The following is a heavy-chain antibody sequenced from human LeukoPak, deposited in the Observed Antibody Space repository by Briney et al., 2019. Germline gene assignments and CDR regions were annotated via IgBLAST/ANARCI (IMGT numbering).Heavy chain of an antibody. CDR3: AKDGSYCTTGVCVQDY. Sequence: TGGSLRLSCAASGFTVSSKYMSWVRQAPGKGLEWVSVIYSDGTTYYADSVKGRFTISRDNSKNTLYLQMNSLRAEDTAVYYCAKDGSYCTTGVCVQDYWGQGTLVTVSS. J-gene: IGHJ4*02. CDR2: IYSDGTT. V-gene: IGHV3-53*05. CDR1: GFTVSSKY. D-gene: IGHD2-8*01.